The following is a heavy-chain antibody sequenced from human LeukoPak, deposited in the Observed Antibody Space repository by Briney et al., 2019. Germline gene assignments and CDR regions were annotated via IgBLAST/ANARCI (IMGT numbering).Heavy chain of an antibody. CDR2: IYYSGST. J-gene: IGHJ4*02. CDR1: GGSISSSSYY. V-gene: IGHV4-39*01. CDR3: ARYSLRGNYCYFDY. Sequence: SETLSLTCTVSGGSISSSSYYWGWTRQPPGKGLVCIGNIYYSGSTYYNPSLKSRVTMSVDASNNQFSLKLSSVTAADTAVYYCARYSLRGNYCYFDYWGQGTLVTVSS. D-gene: IGHD1-7*01.